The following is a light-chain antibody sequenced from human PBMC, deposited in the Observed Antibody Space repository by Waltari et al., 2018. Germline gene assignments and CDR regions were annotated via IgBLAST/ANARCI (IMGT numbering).Light chain of an antibody. J-gene: IGKJ2*01. CDR1: HSVSSN. CDR2: GAS. CDR3: QQYLSWYT. Sequence: VMTQSPATLSVSPGERPTLSCRASHSVSSNLAWYQQKPGQTPRPLIYGASTRATGIPARFSGSGSGTEFTLTISNLQSEDFAVYYCQQYLSWYTFGQGTKLEIK. V-gene: IGKV3-15*01.